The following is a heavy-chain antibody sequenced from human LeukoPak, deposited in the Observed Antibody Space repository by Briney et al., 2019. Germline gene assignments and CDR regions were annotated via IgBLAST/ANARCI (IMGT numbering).Heavy chain of an antibody. CDR1: GGSFSGYY. J-gene: IGHJ3*02. D-gene: IGHD3-10*01. CDR2: INHSRST. CDR3: ARPRFGELNAFDI. V-gene: IGHV4-34*01. Sequence: PSETLSLTCAVYGGSFSGYYWSWIRQPPGKGLEWIGEINHSRSTNYNPSLKSRVTISVDTSKNQFSLKLSSVTAADTAVYYCARPRFGELNAFDIWGQGTMVTVSS.